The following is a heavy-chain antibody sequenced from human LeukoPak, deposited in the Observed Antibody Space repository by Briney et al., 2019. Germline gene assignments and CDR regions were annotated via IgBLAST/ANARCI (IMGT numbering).Heavy chain of an antibody. Sequence: TGGTLRLSCAASGFTLDDYAMHWVAQAPGKGREWGSGISWNSGSIGYADSVNGRFTISRDNAKNSLYLPMHSLRAEDTALDYCAKDTRSKGSDIFDYWGQGTLVTVSS. D-gene: IGHD3-10*01. J-gene: IGHJ4*02. CDR1: GFTLDDYA. CDR2: ISWNSGSI. CDR3: AKDTRSKGSDIFDY. V-gene: IGHV3-9*01.